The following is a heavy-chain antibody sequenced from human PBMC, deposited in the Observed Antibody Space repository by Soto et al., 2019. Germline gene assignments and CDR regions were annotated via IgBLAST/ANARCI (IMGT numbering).Heavy chain of an antibody. CDR3: AIGEYYGSGNYFDY. Sequence: ASETLSLTCAVSGHSISSGYYWGWIRQPPGKGLEWIGSFYHSGSTYYNPSLKSRVTISVDTSKNQFSLKLSSVTAADTAVYYCAIGEYYGSGNYFDYCGQGTLVTVSS. CDR2: FYHSGST. J-gene: IGHJ4*02. D-gene: IGHD3-10*01. V-gene: IGHV4-38-2*01. CDR1: GHSISSGYY.